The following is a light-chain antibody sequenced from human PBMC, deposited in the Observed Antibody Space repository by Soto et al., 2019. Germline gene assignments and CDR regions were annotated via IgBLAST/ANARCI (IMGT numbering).Light chain of an antibody. CDR3: SSYTSSSTPYV. J-gene: IGLJ1*01. V-gene: IGLV2-14*01. CDR1: RSDVGGYNY. CDR2: DVS. Sequence: QSVLTQPASVSGSPGQSITISCTGTRSDVGGYNYVSWYQQHPGKAPKLMIYDVSNRPSGVSNHFSGSKSGNTASLTISGLQAEDEADYYCSSYTSSSTPYVFGTGTKVTVL.